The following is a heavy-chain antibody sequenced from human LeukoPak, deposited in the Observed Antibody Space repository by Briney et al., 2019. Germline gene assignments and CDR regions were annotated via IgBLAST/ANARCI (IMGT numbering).Heavy chain of an antibody. CDR1: AGSISSSAYY. CDR3: ATTPVAVAGLYFDN. CDR2: IYLSGGT. Sequence: SQTLSLTCVVSAGSISSSAYYWSWVRQHPGKGPEWIGYIYLSGGTDYNPSPKSRVSMSVDTSNDQFYLKLTSVTAADTAVYYCATTPVAVAGLYFDNWGQGTLVTVSS. D-gene: IGHD6-19*01. J-gene: IGHJ4*02. V-gene: IGHV4-31*11.